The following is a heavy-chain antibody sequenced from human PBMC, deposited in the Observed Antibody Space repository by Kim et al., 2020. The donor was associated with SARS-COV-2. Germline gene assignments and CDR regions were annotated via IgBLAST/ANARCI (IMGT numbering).Heavy chain of an antibody. CDR3: AKDPAANPYYYHYYMDV. J-gene: IGHJ6*03. V-gene: IGHV3-23*01. Sequence: VKSRFTICRDTSKNTPYMQMNRLRAQDTAVYYCAKDPAANPYYYHYYMDVWGKGTTVTVSS. D-gene: IGHD2-15*01.